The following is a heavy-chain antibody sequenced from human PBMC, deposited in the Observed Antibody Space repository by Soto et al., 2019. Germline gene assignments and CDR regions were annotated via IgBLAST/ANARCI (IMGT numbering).Heavy chain of an antibody. V-gene: IGHV5-51*01. CDR1: GYSFTSYW. J-gene: IGHJ6*02. CDR2: IYPGDSDT. D-gene: IGHD3-10*01. CDR3: ARPRSGSYRLDYFGMDV. Sequence: GESLKISCKGSGYSFTSYWIAWVRQMPGKGLEWMGIIYPGDSDTRYSPSFQGQVTISADKSISTAYLQWSSLKASDTAIYYCARPRSGSYRLDYFGMDVLGQGTTVTVSS.